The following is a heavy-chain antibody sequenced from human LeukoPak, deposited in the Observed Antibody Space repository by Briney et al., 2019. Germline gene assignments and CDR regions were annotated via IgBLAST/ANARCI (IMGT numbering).Heavy chain of an antibody. CDR2: FYNSGSS. J-gene: IGHJ4*02. V-gene: IGHV4-59*01. CDR3: TIGAGWLIDY. CDR1: GGSISDYY. D-gene: IGHD3-16*01. Sequence: SETLSFSCTVSGGSISDYYRGWIRQPPGKGLEWIGYFYNSGSSTYNPSLKSRVTISVDTSKEQFSLKVNSVTAADTAVYYCTIGAGWLIDYWGQGILVTVSS.